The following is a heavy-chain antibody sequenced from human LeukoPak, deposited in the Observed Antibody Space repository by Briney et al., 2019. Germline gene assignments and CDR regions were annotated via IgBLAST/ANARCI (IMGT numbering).Heavy chain of an antibody. Sequence: PSQTLSLTCTVSGGSISSGDYYWSWIRQPPGKGLEWIGYIYYSGSTYYNPSLKSRVTISVDTSKNQFSLKLSSVTAADTAVYYCARDIVVVPAAIRGPEVPYWGQGTLVTVSS. V-gene: IGHV4-30-4*08. J-gene: IGHJ4*02. CDR1: GGSISSGDYY. D-gene: IGHD2-2*02. CDR2: IYYSGST. CDR3: ARDIVVVPAAIRGPEVPY.